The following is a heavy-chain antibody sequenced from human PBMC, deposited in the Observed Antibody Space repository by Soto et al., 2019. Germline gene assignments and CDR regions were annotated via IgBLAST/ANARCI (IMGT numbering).Heavy chain of an antibody. V-gene: IGHV3-48*01. D-gene: IGHD2-2*01. CDR2: ISSSSSTI. CDR1: GFTFSSYS. Sequence: GGSLRLSCAASGFTFSSYSMNWVRQAPGKGLEWASYISSSSSTIYYADSVKGRFTISRDNAKNSLYLQMNSLRAEDTAVYYCARTRGVYCSSTSCYIDYWGQGTLVTVSS. CDR3: ARTRGVYCSSTSCYIDY. J-gene: IGHJ4*02.